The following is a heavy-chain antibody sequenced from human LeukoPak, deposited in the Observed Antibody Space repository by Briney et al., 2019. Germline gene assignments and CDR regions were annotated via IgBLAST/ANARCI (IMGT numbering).Heavy chain of an antibody. CDR2: IIPIFGTA. CDR3: ARVLYRCSSTSCYVMMGEAFDP. D-gene: IGHD2-2*01. CDR1: GGTFSSYA. Sequence: SVKVSCKASGGTFSSYAISWVRQAPGQGLEWMGGIIPIFGTANYAQKFQGRVTITADESTSTAHMELSSLRSEDTAVYYCARVLYRCSSTSCYVMMGEAFDPWGQGTLVTVSS. V-gene: IGHV1-69*01. J-gene: IGHJ5*02.